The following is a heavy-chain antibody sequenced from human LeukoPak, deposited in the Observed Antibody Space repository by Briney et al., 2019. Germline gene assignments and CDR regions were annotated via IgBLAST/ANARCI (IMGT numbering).Heavy chain of an antibody. D-gene: IGHD5-12*01. Sequence: GGSLRLSCAASGFSFRDFWMTWVRQAPGKGLEWVANINQGGSVKYYVDSVKGRFTISRDDAKSSLYVQMNSLRDEDTAVYYCARFGYSGWNLEYWGQGTLVTVSS. CDR2: INQGGSVK. J-gene: IGHJ4*02. CDR3: ARFGYSGWNLEY. CDR1: GFSFRDFW. V-gene: IGHV3-7*01.